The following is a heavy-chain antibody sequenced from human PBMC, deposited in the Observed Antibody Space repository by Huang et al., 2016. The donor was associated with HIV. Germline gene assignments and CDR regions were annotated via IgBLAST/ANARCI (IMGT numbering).Heavy chain of an antibody. J-gene: IGHJ4*02. CDR3: ARSAYGDLDY. D-gene: IGHD4-17*01. V-gene: IGHV1-8*01. CDR2: MNPNPGNT. Sequence: LEWMGWMNPNPGNTGFAQRFQGRVTMTRKTSITTAYMELTSLTSEDTAVYYCARSAYGDLDYWGLGTLVIVSS.